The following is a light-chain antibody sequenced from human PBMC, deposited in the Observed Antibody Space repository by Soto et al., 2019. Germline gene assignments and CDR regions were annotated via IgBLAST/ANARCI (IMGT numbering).Light chain of an antibody. Sequence: EIEMTQSPATLSVSPGERATLSCRASRSVSSNLAWYQQKPGQAPRLLIYAASTRATGVPGRFRGSGSGTEFTLTISSLQSEDFAVYYCQQYHNWHPKFTFGPGTKVDIK. CDR1: RSVSSN. V-gene: IGKV3-15*01. J-gene: IGKJ3*01. CDR3: QQYHNWHPKFT. CDR2: AAS.